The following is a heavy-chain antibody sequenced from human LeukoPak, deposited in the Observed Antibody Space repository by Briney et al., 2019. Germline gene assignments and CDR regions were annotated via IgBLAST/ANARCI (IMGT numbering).Heavy chain of an antibody. CDR2: IYYSGST. J-gene: IGHJ4*02. CDR3: ARGMGNWNQHYFDY. D-gene: IGHD1-1*01. Sequence: SETLSLTCTVSGGSISSHYWSWIRQPPGKGLEWIGYIYYSGSTNYNPSLKSRVIISVDTSKNQFSLKLSSVTAADTAVYYCARGMGNWNQHYFDYWGQGTLVTVSS. V-gene: IGHV4-59*11. CDR1: GGSISSHY.